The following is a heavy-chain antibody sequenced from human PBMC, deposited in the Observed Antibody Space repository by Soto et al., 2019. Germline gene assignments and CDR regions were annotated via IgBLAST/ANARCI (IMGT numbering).Heavy chain of an antibody. CDR2: ISYDGSNK. CDR3: AKLPKDSSGWLGRSGWYLGY. CDR1: AFTCSSYG. J-gene: IGHJ4*02. V-gene: IGHV3-30*18. D-gene: IGHD6-19*01. Sequence: RGSLRLSCAASAFTCSSYGMHLVRQAPGKGLVWVAVISYDGSNKYYADSVKGRFTISRYKSKNTLYLQMNSLRAEATAVYYCAKLPKDSSGWLGRSGWYLGYWGQGT.